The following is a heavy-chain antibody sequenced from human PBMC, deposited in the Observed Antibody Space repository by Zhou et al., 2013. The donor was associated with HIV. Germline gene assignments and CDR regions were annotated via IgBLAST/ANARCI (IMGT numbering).Heavy chain of an antibody. CDR2: IIPILGIA. V-gene: IGHV1-69*04. J-gene: IGHJ2*01. CDR1: GGTFSSYA. CDR3: ATTFHPPWYFDL. Sequence: QVQLVQSGAEVKKPGSSVKVSCKASGGTFSSYAISWVRQAPGQGLEWMGRIIPILGIANYAQKFQGRVTITADKSTSTAYMELSSLRSEDTAVYYCATTFHPPWYFDLWGRGTLVTVSS.